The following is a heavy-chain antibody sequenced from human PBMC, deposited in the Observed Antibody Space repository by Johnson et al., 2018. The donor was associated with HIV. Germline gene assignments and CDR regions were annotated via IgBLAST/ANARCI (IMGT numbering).Heavy chain of an antibody. D-gene: IGHD6-13*01. CDR1: GFTFSNYW. Sequence: EQLVESGGGVVQPGRSLRLSCAASGFTFSNYWMTWVRQAPGKGLEWVANIKQDGSEKYYVDSMKGRFTISRDNAKNSLYLQMNSLRAEDTAVYYCARDDTGYSSSFDAFDIWGQGTMVTVSS. CDR2: IKQDGSEK. CDR3: ARDDTGYSSSFDAFDI. V-gene: IGHV3-7*05. J-gene: IGHJ3*02.